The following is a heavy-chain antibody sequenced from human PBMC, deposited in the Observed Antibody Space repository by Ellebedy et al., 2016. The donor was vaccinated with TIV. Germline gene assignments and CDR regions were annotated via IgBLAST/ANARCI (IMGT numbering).Heavy chain of an antibody. CDR2: ISAYNGNT. CDR1: GYTFTSYG. CDR3: ARDPFIGATPSDYYYGMDV. Sequence: ASVKVSXXASGYTFTSYGISWVRQAPGQGLEWMGWISAYNGNTNYAQKLQGRVTMTTDTSTSTAYMELRSLRSDDTAVYYCARDPFIGATPSDYYYGMDVWGQGTTVTVSS. D-gene: IGHD1-26*01. J-gene: IGHJ6*02. V-gene: IGHV1-18*01.